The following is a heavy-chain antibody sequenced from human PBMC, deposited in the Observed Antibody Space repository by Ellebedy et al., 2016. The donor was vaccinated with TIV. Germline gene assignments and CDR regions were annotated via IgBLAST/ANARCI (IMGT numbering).Heavy chain of an antibody. D-gene: IGHD3-3*01. V-gene: IGHV1-69*13. CDR1: RGTFSSYA. Sequence: SVKVSXKASRGTFSSYAISWVRQAPGQGLEWMGGIIPIFGTASYAQKFQGRVTITADESTSTAYMELSSLRSEDTAVYYCARGHASGQYYYYGMDVWGQGTTVTVSS. CDR3: ARGHASGQYYYYGMDV. CDR2: IIPIFGTA. J-gene: IGHJ6*02.